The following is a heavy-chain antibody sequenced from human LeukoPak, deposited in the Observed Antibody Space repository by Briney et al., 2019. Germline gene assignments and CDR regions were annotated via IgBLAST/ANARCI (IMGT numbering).Heavy chain of an antibody. CDR3: ARHLGAQSLIAFDI. V-gene: IGHV4-4*07. CDR1: GGSINRYY. J-gene: IGHJ3*02. Sequence: PSETLSLTCTVSGGSINRYYWSWIRQPAGKGLEWIGRIYSTGSTNYNPSLKSRVTVSVDTFKNHFSLKLNSVTAADTAVYYCARHLGAQSLIAFDIWGQGTMVTVSS. CDR2: IYSTGST. D-gene: IGHD3-16*01.